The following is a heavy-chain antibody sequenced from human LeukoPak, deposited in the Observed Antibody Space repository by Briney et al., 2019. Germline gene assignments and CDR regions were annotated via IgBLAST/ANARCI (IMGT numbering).Heavy chain of an antibody. CDR3: AELGITMIGGV. CDR2: ISSSGSTI. D-gene: IGHD3-10*02. Sequence: GGSLRLSCAASGFTFSTYEMNWVRQAPGKGLEWVSYISSSGSTIYYADSVKGRFTISRDSAKNSLYLQMNSLRAEDTAVYYCAELGITMIGGVWGKGTTVTISS. CDR1: GFTFSTYE. J-gene: IGHJ6*04. V-gene: IGHV3-48*03.